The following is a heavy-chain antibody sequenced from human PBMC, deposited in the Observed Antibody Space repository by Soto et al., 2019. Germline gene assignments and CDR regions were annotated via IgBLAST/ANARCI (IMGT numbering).Heavy chain of an antibody. CDR1: GGSISRGGYY. D-gene: IGHD6-13*01. Sequence: QVQLQESGPGLVKPSQTLSLTCIVSGGSISRGGYYWNWIRQHPGKGLEWIGYIYYSGTTYYNPSLKSRIAVSVDMYKKQFSLHLSSVTAADTAVYYCAGGADGGIDAFDIWGQGTMVTVSS. J-gene: IGHJ3*02. V-gene: IGHV4-31*03. CDR2: IYYSGTT. CDR3: AGGADGGIDAFDI.